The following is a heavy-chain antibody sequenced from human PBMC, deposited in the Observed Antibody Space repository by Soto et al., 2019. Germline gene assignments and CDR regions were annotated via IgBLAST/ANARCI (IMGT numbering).Heavy chain of an antibody. D-gene: IGHD5-18*01. CDR1: GGTFSTYA. Sequence: QVQLVQSGAEVKKPESSVKVSCKAPGGTFSTYAISWVRQAPGQGLEWMGGIIRMFGTANYAQRFQDRVTITADESTNTVYMDLSSLRSEDTAVYFCASGIQLWLRRINNGYSGWGQGTLVTVSS. J-gene: IGHJ4*02. CDR2: IIRMFGTA. CDR3: ASGIQLWLRRINNGYSG. V-gene: IGHV1-69*12.